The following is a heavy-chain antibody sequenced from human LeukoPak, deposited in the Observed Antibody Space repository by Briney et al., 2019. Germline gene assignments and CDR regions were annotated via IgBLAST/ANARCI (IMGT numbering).Heavy chain of an antibody. V-gene: IGHV1-18*01. D-gene: IGHD6-19*01. CDR3: ARGVFWYSSDWYWFDP. Sequence: GASVKVSCKASGYTFSSNAISWVRQAPGQGLEWMGWISVHNGNINYAQKFQGRVTMTTDTSTSTAYMELKSLRSDDTAVYYCARGVFWYSSDWYWFDPWGQGTLVTVSS. J-gene: IGHJ5*02. CDR2: ISVHNGNI. CDR1: GYTFSSNA.